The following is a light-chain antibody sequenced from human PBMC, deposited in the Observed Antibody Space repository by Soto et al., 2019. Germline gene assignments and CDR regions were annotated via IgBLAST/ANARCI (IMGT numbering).Light chain of an antibody. Sequence: QSALTQPPSASGTPGQRVTISCSGSSSNIGSNIVHWYQQLPGTAPKLLIYSNSQRPSGVPDRISGSKSGTSASLAIRGTQSEDEGDYCCASWDGSLNAYVFGTGTKVTVL. CDR1: SSNIGSNI. CDR3: ASWDGSLNAYV. J-gene: IGLJ1*01. V-gene: IGLV1-44*01. CDR2: SNS.